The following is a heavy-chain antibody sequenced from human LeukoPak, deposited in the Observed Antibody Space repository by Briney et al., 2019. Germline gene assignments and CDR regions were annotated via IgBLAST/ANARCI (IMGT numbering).Heavy chain of an antibody. CDR2: IYSSETT. CDR1: GGSITGYH. V-gene: IGHV4-4*08. CDR3: ARRNDFDI. Sequence: SETLSLTCTVSGGSITGYHWSWIRQPPGKGMEWIGYIYSSETTNYKPSLKSRVTISADTSKNQFSLKLTSVTAADTAIYYCARRNDFDIWGQGTMVTVSS. J-gene: IGHJ3*02.